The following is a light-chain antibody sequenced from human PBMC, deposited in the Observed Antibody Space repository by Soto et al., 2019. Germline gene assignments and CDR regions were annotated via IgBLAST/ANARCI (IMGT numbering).Light chain of an antibody. Sequence: LTHPPSASWSPGQSFTISCTGTSSDVGRYNYISWYQQRPGKAPKLIIYEVSKRPSGVPDRLSGFKYGNTASLTVSGLQAEDEADYYCSSYAGNSRYVFGTGTKVTVL. V-gene: IGLV2-8*01. J-gene: IGLJ1*01. CDR3: SSYAGNSRYV. CDR1: SSDVGRYNY. CDR2: EVS.